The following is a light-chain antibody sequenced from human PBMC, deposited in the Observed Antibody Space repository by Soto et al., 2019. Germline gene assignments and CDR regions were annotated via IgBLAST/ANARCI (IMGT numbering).Light chain of an antibody. CDR3: QQYNSYSLTWT. J-gene: IGKJ1*01. CDR2: DAS. V-gene: IGKV1-5*01. Sequence: DIQMTQSPSTLSASVGDRVTITCRASQSISSWLAWYQQKPGKAPKLLIYDASSLESGVPSRFSGSGSGTEFTLTISSLQPDYFATYYCQQYNSYSLTWTFGQGTKVEIK. CDR1: QSISSW.